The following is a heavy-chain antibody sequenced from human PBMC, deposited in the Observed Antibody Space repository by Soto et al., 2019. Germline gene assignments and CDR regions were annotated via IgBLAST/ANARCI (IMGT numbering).Heavy chain of an antibody. J-gene: IGHJ5*02. CDR1: GGSISSGGYS. D-gene: IGHD3-10*01. CDR3: AKGVGIIDWFDP. Sequence: SETLSLTCAVSGGSISSGGYSWSWIRQPPGKGLEWIGYMYHSGSTYYNPSLKSRVTISIDRSKNQFSLKLSSVTAADTAVYYCAKGVGIIDWFDPWGQGTLVTVS. CDR2: MYHSGST. V-gene: IGHV4-30-2*01.